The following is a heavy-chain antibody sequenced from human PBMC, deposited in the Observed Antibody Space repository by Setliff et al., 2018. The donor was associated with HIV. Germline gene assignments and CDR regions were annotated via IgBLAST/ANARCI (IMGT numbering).Heavy chain of an antibody. CDR3: AKDKGQKYADY. CDR2: LYYSGTT. J-gene: IGHJ4*02. CDR1: GGSISSSSYY. V-gene: IGHV4-39*02. Sequence: SETLSLTCTVSGGSISSSSYYWGWIRQPPGKGLEWIGSLYYSGTTYYNPSLKSRLTISVDTSKNQFSLKLSSVTAADTAVYYCAKDKGQKYADYWGQGTVVTVSS. D-gene: IGHD3-10*01.